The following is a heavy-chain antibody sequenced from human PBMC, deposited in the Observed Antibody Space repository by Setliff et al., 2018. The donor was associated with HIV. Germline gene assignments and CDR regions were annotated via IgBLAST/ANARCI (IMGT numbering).Heavy chain of an antibody. CDR2: IDPSDSYT. D-gene: IGHD7-27*01. J-gene: IGHJ4*02. CDR1: GNSFSNHW. V-gene: IGHV5-10-1*01. Sequence: GESLKISCKGSGNSFSNHWISWMRQVPGQGLEWMGNIDPSDSYTHYSPSFQGHVTISADKSISTVYLLWSSLKASDTAIYYCARHEDWGPLDFWGQGTLVTVSS. CDR3: ARHEDWGPLDF.